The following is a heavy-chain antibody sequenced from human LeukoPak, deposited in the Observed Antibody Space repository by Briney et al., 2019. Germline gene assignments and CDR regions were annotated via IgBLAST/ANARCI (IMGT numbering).Heavy chain of an antibody. D-gene: IGHD3-10*01. Sequence: PGRSLRLSCAASGFTFSSYAMHWVRQAPGKGLEWVAVISYDGSNKYYADSVKGRFTISRDNSKNTLYLQMNSLRAEDTAVYYCRTGMVRGVTLARVFDIWGQGTMVTVSS. CDR2: ISYDGSNK. CDR3: RTGMVRGVTLARVFDI. J-gene: IGHJ3*02. V-gene: IGHV3-30-3*01. CDR1: GFTFSSYA.